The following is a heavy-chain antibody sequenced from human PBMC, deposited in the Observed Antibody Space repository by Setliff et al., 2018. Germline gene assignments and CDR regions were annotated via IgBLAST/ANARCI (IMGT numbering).Heavy chain of an antibody. Sequence: PGGSLRLSCAASGFTFSTYSLIWVRQAPGTGLEWVSSISPSSSHIYYADSAEGRFTISRDNAKNSLFLQLNSLRAEDTAVYYCVRVKAEAYRDDFYFYMDVWGKGTTVTVSS. V-gene: IGHV3-21*01. D-gene: IGHD6-19*01. CDR1: GFTFSTYS. CDR3: VRVKAEAYRDDFYFYMDV. CDR2: ISPSSSHI. J-gene: IGHJ6*03.